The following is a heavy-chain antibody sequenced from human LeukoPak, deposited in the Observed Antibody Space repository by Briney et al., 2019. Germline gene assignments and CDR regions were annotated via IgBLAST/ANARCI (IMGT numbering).Heavy chain of an antibody. J-gene: IGHJ5*02. CDR1: GFTFSSYG. CDR3: ARAGSEYATGTNNWFDP. D-gene: IGHD1-1*01. Sequence: GGSLRVSCAAPGFTFSSYGMHWVRQAPGKGLEWVAVIWYDGSNKYYADSVKGRFTISRDNSKNTLYLKMISLRAEDTAVCYCARAGSEYATGTNNWFDPWGQGTMVTVSS. CDR2: IWYDGSNK. V-gene: IGHV3-33*01.